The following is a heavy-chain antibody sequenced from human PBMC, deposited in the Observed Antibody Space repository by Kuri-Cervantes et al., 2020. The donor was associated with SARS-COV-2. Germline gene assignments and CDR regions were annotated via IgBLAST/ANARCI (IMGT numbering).Heavy chain of an antibody. V-gene: IGHV3-64*02. CDR1: GFTFSSYA. CDR3: AKDWGFTGYSSSWCMLDY. CDR2: ISSNGGST. J-gene: IGHJ4*02. D-gene: IGHD6-13*01. Sequence: GESLKISCAASGFTFSSYAMHWVRQAPGKGLEYVSAISSNGGSTYYADSVKGRFTISRDNSKNTPYLQMNSLRAEDTAVYYCAKDWGFTGYSSSWCMLDYWGQGTLVTVSS.